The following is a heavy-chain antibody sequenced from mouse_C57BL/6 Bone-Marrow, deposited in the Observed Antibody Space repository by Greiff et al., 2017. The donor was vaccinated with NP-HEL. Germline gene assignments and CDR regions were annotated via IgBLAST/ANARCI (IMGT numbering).Heavy chain of an antibody. CDR3: ARRERRDWYFDV. V-gene: IGHV1-47*01. J-gene: IGHJ1*03. CDR1: GYTFTTYP. Sequence: QVQLQESGAELVKPGASVKLSCKASGYTFTTYPIEWMKQNHGQSLEWIGNFHPYNDDTKYNEKFKGKATLTVDKSSSTAYLELSRLTSDDSAVYYCARRERRDWYFDVWGTGTTVTVAS. CDR2: FHPYNDDT. D-gene: IGHD2-12*01.